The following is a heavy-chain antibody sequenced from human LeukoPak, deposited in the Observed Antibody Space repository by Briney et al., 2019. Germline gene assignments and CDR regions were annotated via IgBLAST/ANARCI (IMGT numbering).Heavy chain of an antibody. Sequence: PSQTLSLTCTVSGGSISSGSYYWSWIRQPPGKGLEWIGSIYYSGSTYYNPSLKSRVTISVDTSKNQFSLKLSSVTAADTAVYYCARDNVVAAAGIDYWGQGTLVTVSS. D-gene: IGHD6-13*01. J-gene: IGHJ4*02. V-gene: IGHV4-39*07. CDR2: IYYSGST. CDR3: ARDNVVAAAGIDY. CDR1: GGSISSGSYY.